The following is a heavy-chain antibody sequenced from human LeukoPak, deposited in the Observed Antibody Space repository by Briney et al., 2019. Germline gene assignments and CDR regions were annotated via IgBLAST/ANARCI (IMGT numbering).Heavy chain of an antibody. CDR3: ARPTLGYCSSTSCYGGSFDI. J-gene: IGHJ3*02. V-gene: IGHV3-48*01. CDR2: ISSSSSTI. Sequence: GGSLRLSCAASGFTFSSYSMNWVRQAPGKGLEWVSYISSSSSTIYYADSVKGRFTISRDNAKNSLYLQINSLRAEDAAVYYCARPTLGYCSSTSCYGGSFDIWGQGTMVTVSS. D-gene: IGHD2-2*01. CDR1: GFTFSSYS.